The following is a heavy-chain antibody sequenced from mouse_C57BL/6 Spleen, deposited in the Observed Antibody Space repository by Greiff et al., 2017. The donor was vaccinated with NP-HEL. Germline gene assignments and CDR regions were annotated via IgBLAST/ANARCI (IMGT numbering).Heavy chain of an antibody. V-gene: IGHV5-17*01. CDR2: ISSGSSTI. Sequence: EVHLVESGGGLVKPGGSLKLSCAASGFTFSDYGMHWVRQAPEKGLEWVAYISSGSSTIYYADTVKGRFTISRDNAKNTLFLQMTSLGSEDTAMYYCASGATVVDYFDYWGQGTTLTVSS. D-gene: IGHD1-1*01. J-gene: IGHJ2*01. CDR3: ASGATVVDYFDY. CDR1: GFTFSDYG.